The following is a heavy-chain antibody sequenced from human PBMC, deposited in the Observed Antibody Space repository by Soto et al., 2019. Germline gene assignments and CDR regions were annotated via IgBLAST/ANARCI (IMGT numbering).Heavy chain of an antibody. V-gene: IGHV4-61*01. Sequence: LSLTCTVSGGSASSGSYYWSWIRQPPGKGLEWIGYIYYSGSTNYNPSLKSRVTISVDTSKNQFSLKLSSVTAADTAVYYCARVKGWFDPWGQGTLVTVSS. CDR2: IYYSGST. CDR3: ARVKGWFDP. J-gene: IGHJ5*02. CDR1: GGSASSGSYY.